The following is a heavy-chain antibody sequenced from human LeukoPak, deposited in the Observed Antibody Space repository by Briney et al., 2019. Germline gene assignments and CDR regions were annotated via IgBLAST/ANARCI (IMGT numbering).Heavy chain of an antibody. Sequence: ASETLSLTCTVSGGSISSSSYYWGWIRQPPGKGLEWIGSIYSSGSTYYNPSLRSRVTISVDTSKNQFSLKLSSVTAADTAVYYCARAKEKYSSSMKFDYWGQGTLVTVSS. CDR1: GGSISSSSYY. D-gene: IGHD6-6*01. CDR2: IYSSGST. J-gene: IGHJ4*02. CDR3: ARAKEKYSSSMKFDY. V-gene: IGHV4-39*07.